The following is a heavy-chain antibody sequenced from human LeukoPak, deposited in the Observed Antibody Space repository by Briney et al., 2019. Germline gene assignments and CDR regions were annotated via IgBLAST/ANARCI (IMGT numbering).Heavy chain of an antibody. CDR1: GGTFSSYA. J-gene: IGHJ4*02. V-gene: IGHV1-69*04. Sequence: SVKVSCKAPGGTFSSYAISWVRQAPGQGLEWMGRIIPILGIANYAQKFQGRVTITADKSTSTAYMELSSLRSEDTAVYYCARDHPLRDYYDSSGYYHYYWGQGTLVTVSS. CDR2: IIPILGIA. CDR3: ARDHPLRDYYDSSGYYHYY. D-gene: IGHD3-22*01.